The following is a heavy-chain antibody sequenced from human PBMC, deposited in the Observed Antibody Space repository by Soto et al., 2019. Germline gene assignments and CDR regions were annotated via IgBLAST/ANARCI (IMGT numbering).Heavy chain of an antibody. V-gene: IGHV4-39*01. D-gene: IGHD6-13*01. Sequence: SGTLAVSCTFSGGSINITGYDWGWIRQPPGKGLDWIGSSNYGGPTYYSPSRQSRVTISLDTAKNHLSLNLRSVTAADTAVYYCARHGAYSTSVYYYYGMDVWGQGTPVTVSS. CDR1: GGSINITGYD. J-gene: IGHJ6*01. CDR3: ARHGAYSTSVYYYYGMDV. CDR2: SNYGGPT.